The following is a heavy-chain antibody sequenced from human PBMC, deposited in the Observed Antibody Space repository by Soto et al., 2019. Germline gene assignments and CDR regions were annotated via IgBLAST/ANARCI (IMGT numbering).Heavy chain of an antibody. J-gene: IGHJ2*01. Sequence: QVQLVQSGAEVKKPGASVKVSCKASGYTFSDYGITWVRQAPGQGLEWMVWISISSRNTHFEESLQGRVTMTSDKTSTAYMELWRLRSDDSAMYYCSRSYNYGSYWYFDLWGRGTLVTVSS. CDR2: ISISSRNT. CDR3: SRSYNYGSYWYFDL. V-gene: IGHV1-18*04. D-gene: IGHD3-10*01. CDR1: GYTFSDYG.